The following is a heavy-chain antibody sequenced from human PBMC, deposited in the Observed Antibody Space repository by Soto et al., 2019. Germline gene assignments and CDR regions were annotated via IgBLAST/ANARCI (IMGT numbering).Heavy chain of an antibody. Sequence: QVQLVQSGAEVKKPGSSMKVSCKASGGTFSSYAISWVRQAPGQGLEWMGGIIPIFGTANYAQKFQGRVPITADESTSTAYMELSNLRSEDTAVFYCARALTYYDTSSYYSPYYFDYWGQGTLVTVSS. J-gene: IGHJ4*02. D-gene: IGHD3-22*01. CDR3: ARALTYYDTSSYYSPYYFDY. CDR2: IIPIFGTA. V-gene: IGHV1-69*12. CDR1: GGTFSSYA.